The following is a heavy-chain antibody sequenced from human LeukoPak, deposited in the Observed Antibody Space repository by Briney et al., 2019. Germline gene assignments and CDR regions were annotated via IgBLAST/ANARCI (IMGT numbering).Heavy chain of an antibody. V-gene: IGHV4-30-2*01. CDR3: AIEGPTTGAFDY. CDR1: GGSISSGGYS. J-gene: IGHJ4*02. Sequence: IPSETLSLTCAVSGGSISSGGYSWSWIRQPPGKGREWIGYIYHSGSTYYNPSLKSRVTISVDRSKNQFSLKLSSVTAADTAVYYCAIEGPTTGAFDYWGQGTLVTVSS. D-gene: IGHD1-26*01. CDR2: IYHSGST.